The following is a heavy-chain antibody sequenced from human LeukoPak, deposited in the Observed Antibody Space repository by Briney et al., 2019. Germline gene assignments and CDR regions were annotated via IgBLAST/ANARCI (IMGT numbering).Heavy chain of an antibody. CDR3: ASPHGASYYYFDY. CDR2: INPSGTST. D-gene: IGHD4/OR15-4a*01. CDR1: GYMFTTSF. Sequence: ASVKVSCKASGYMFTTSFMHWVRQAPGQGLEWMGVINPSGTSTDYAQEFQGRVTMTRDTSTNTVYMELSSLRSEDTAVYYCASPHGASYYYFDYWGQGTLVTVSS. V-gene: IGHV1-46*01. J-gene: IGHJ4*02.